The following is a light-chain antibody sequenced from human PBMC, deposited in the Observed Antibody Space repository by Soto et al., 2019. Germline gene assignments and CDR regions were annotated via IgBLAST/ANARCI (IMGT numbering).Light chain of an antibody. CDR2: DVN. CDR1: SSDVGGYNY. CDR3: CSYADNYTLA. V-gene: IGLV2-11*01. J-gene: IGLJ2*01. Sequence: QSALTKPRSVSESPGQSVTISCTGTSSDVGGYNYVSWYQHHPGKAPKLMIYDVNKRPSGVPDRFSGSKSGNTASLTISGLQAADEGDYYCCSYADNYTLAFGGGTKLTVL.